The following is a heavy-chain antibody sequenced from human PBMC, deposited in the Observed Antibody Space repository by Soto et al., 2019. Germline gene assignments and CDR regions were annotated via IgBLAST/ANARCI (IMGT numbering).Heavy chain of an antibody. J-gene: IGHJ6*03. CDR1: GGSVSSYY. Sequence: SETLSLTCTVSGGSVSSYYWSWIRQPPGKGLEWIGYIYYSGSTNYNPSLKSRVTISVDTSKNQFSLKLSSVTAADTAVYYCATRAADYDFWSGYYSYYYYMDVWGKGTTVTVSS. D-gene: IGHD3-3*01. CDR2: IYYSGST. CDR3: ATRAADYDFWSGYYSYYYYMDV. V-gene: IGHV4-59*08.